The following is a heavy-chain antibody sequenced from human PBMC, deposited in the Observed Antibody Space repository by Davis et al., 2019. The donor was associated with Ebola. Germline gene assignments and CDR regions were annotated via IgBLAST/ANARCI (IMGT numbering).Heavy chain of an antibody. CDR1: GYTFTGYY. D-gene: IGHD2-2*01. J-gene: IGHJ3*02. Sequence: ASVKVSCKASGYTFTGYYMHWVRQAPGQGLEWMGWVSGNNGKTDYAQKFQGRVTMTTDTSTSTAYMELRSLTSDDTAVYYCAREIGVAVPGVMKDAFDIWGQGTTVTVSS. CDR3: AREIGVAVPGVMKDAFDI. V-gene: IGHV1-18*04. CDR2: VSGNNGKT.